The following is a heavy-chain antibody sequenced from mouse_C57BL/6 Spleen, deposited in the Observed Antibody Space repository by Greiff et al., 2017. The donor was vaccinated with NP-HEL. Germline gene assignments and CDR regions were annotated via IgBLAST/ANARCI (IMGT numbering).Heavy chain of an antibody. V-gene: IGHV5-17*01. Sequence: EVKLMESGGGLVQPGGSLKLSCAASGFTFSDYGMHWVRQAPEKGLEWVAYLSSGSSTISSVDTVKGRFTISRDNAKNTLFLQMTSLRSEDTAMYYCARERAQATSWFAYWGQGTLVTVSA. CDR3: ARERAQATSWFAY. J-gene: IGHJ3*01. CDR1: GFTFSDYG. D-gene: IGHD3-2*02. CDR2: LSSGSSTI.